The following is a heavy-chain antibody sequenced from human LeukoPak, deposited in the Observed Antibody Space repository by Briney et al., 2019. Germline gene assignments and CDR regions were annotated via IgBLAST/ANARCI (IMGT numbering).Heavy chain of an antibody. D-gene: IGHD6-13*01. V-gene: IGHV4-59*01. Sequence: SETLSLTCTVSGGSISSYYWSWIRQPPGKGLEWIGYVYYSGSTNYNPSLKSRVTISVDTSKNQFSLKLSSVTAADTAVYYCARGNRYSSSWYPKTVQNYNWFDPWGQGTLVTVSS. CDR2: VYYSGST. J-gene: IGHJ5*02. CDR3: ARGNRYSSSWYPKTVQNYNWFDP. CDR1: GGSISSYY.